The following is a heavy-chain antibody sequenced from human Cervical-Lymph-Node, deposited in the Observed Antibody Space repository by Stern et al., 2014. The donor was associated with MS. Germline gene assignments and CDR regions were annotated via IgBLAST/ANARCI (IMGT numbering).Heavy chain of an antibody. V-gene: IGHV1-2*06. CDR3: ARVASSSDYFYQDY. D-gene: IGHD3-22*01. J-gene: IGHJ4*02. Sequence: VQLVQSGAEVKKPGASVKVSCKASGYTFTGYYLHWVRQAPGQGLEWMGRIKPNSGGTNYAQKFQGRVTMTRDTSINTAYMDLSRLRSNDSAVYYCARVASSSDYFYQDYWGQGTLVTVSS. CDR1: GYTFTGYY. CDR2: IKPNSGGT.